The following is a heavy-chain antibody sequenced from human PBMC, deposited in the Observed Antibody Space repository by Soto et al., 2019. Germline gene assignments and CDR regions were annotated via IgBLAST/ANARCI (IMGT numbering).Heavy chain of an antibody. CDR2: ISWNSGSI. V-gene: IGHV3-9*01. J-gene: IGHJ4*02. CDR1: GFTFDDYA. CDR3: AKDMSSGRWYYFDY. D-gene: IGHD6-19*01. Sequence: GGSLRLSCAASGFTFDDYAMHWVRQAPGKGLEWVSGISWNSGSIGYADSVKGRFTISRDNAKNSLYLQMNSLRAEDTALYYCAKDMSSGRWYYFDYWGQGTLVTVSS.